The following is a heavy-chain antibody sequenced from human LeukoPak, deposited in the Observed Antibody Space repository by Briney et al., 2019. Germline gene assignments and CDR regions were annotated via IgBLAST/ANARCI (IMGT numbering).Heavy chain of an antibody. Sequence: GGSLRLSCAASGFTFSSYAMVWVRQAPGKGLEWVSSISGSGTNTYYADAVEGRFTISRDTPKSTLFLQMSSLRPEDTAVYYCAKGLGGATRAMDVWGQGTTVTVSS. V-gene: IGHV3-23*01. CDR2: ISGSGTNT. CDR1: GFTFSSYA. J-gene: IGHJ6*02. CDR3: AKGLGGATRAMDV. D-gene: IGHD2-21*01.